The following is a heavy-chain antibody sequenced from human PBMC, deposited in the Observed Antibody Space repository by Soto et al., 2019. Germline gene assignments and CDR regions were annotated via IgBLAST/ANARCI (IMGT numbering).Heavy chain of an antibody. J-gene: IGHJ4*02. CDR1: GFTFSSYA. CDR3: AKGAARQPLDY. CDR2: ISGRSFST. Sequence: EVQLLESGGGLVQPGGSLRLSCAASGFTFSSYAMSWVRQAPGKGLEWVSSISGRSFSTYYADSVKGRFTISRDNSKNTLYVQMNSLRAEDTAVYYCAKGAARQPLDYWGRGTLVTVSS. V-gene: IGHV3-23*01. D-gene: IGHD6-6*01.